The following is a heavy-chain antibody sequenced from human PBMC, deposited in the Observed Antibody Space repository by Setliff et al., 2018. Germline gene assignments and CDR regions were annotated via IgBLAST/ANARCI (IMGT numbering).Heavy chain of an antibody. CDR2: IHYRGTT. Sequence: SETLSLTCTVSGASISSGTYYWAWIRQPPGKGLEWIGRIHYRGTTCSNASLASRLTISVDTAKNQFSLKLTSVTAADTAVYYCARTGTYRYFDYWGQGTRVTVSS. J-gene: IGHJ4*02. D-gene: IGHD1-1*01. CDR1: GASISSGTYY. CDR3: ARTGTYRYFDY. V-gene: IGHV4-39*01.